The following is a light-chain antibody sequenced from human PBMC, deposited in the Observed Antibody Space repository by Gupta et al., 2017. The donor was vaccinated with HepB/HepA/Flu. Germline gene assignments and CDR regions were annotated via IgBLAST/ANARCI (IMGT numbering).Light chain of an antibody. J-gene: IGLJ3*02. CDR2: RNN. V-gene: IGLV10-54*04. CDR3: SAWDSSLSDWV. CDR1: SNNVGNQG. Sequence: AVLTQPPSVSKDLRQIATITCPGNSNNVGNQGAAWLQQHQGHPPKLLSYRNNKRPSGITERFSASRSGNTASLTITGLQPEDEADYYCSAWDSSLSDWVFGGGTKVTVL.